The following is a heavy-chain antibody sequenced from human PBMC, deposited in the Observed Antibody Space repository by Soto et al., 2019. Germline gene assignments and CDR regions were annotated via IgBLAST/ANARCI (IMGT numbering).Heavy chain of an antibody. V-gene: IGHV5-10-1*01. D-gene: IGHD3-9*01. CDR3: ARQAVXYYDILTGYYDATLMDY. Sequence: GESLKISCKGSGYSFTIYWISWVRQMPGKGLEWMGRIDPSDSYTNYSPSFQGHVTISADKSISTAYLQWSSLKASDTAMYYCARQAVXYYDILTGYYDATLMDYWGQGTLVTVSS. J-gene: IGHJ4*02. CDR1: GYSFTIYW. CDR2: IDPSDSYT.